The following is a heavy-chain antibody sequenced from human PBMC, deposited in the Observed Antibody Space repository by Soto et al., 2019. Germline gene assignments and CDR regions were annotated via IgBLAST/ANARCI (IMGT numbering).Heavy chain of an antibody. Sequence: QVQLVESGGGVVQPGRSLRLSCAASGFTFSSYGMHWVRQAPGKGLEWVAVIWYDGSNKYYADSVKGRFTISRDNSKNTLYLQMNSLRAEDTAVYYCARDQGCSSTSCYLNYYYYGMDVWGQGTTVTVSS. CDR3: ARDQGCSSTSCYLNYYYYGMDV. J-gene: IGHJ6*02. CDR1: GFTFSSYG. CDR2: IWYDGSNK. D-gene: IGHD2-2*01. V-gene: IGHV3-33*01.